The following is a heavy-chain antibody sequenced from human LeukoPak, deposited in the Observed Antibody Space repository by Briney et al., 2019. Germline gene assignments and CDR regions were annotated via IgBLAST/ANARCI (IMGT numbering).Heavy chain of an antibody. CDR3: ARDSGLGLFGV. CDR2: ISTFKGDT. V-gene: IGHV1-18*04. D-gene: IGHD3/OR15-3a*01. J-gene: IGHJ3*01. CDR1: GYTFTSYY. Sequence: ASVKVSCKASGYTFTSYYMHWVRQAPGQGLEWMGWISTFKGDTKYAQKFQDGVSMTTDTSTSTAHLELRSLRSEDTAIYYCARDSGLGLFGVWGQGTVVTVSS.